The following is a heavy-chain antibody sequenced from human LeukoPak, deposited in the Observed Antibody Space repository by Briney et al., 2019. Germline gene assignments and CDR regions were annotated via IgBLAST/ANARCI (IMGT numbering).Heavy chain of an antibody. J-gene: IGHJ3*02. CDR2: IYDSGST. D-gene: IGHD3-22*01. CDR1: GGSISSSNYF. CDR3: ACLTTADAFDI. Sequence: SETLSLTCTVSGGSISSSNYFWGWIRQPPGKGLEWIGYIYDSGSTNYNPSLKSRVTISVDTSKNQFSLKLSSVTAADTAVYYCACLTTADAFDIWGQGTMVTVSS. V-gene: IGHV4-61*05.